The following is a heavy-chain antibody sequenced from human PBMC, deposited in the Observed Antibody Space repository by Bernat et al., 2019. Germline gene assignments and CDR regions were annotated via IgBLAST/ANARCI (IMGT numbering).Heavy chain of an antibody. CDR3: ARLRAIVQGVIYPAPLYYYYYMDV. CDR1: GGSISSSSYY. D-gene: IGHD3-10*01. CDR2: IYYSGST. J-gene: IGHJ6*03. Sequence: QLQLQESGPGLVKPSETLSLTCTVSGGSISSSSYYWGWIRQPPGKGLEWIGSIYYSGSTYYNPSLKSRVTISVDTSKNQFSLKLSSVTAADTAVYYCARLRAIVQGVIYPAPLYYYYYMDVWGKGTTVTVSS. V-gene: IGHV4-39*01.